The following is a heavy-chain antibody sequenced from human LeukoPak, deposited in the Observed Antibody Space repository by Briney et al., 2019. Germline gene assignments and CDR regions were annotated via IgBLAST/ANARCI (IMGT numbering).Heavy chain of an antibody. V-gene: IGHV4-4*07. CDR2: FYASGTT. CDR1: GDSIVSHY. D-gene: IGHD6-13*01. Sequence: PSETLSLICTVSGDSIVSHYWNWIRQPAGRGLEWIGRFYASGTTNTSPSLKSRVTMSVDTSKNQFSLKLSSVTAADTAVYYCAKDSSTWGNLAGHFDSWGQGTLVTVSS. J-gene: IGHJ4*02. CDR3: AKDSSTWGNLAGHFDS.